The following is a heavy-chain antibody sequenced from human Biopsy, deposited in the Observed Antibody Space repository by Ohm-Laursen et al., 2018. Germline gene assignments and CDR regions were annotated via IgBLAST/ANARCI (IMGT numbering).Heavy chain of an antibody. D-gene: IGHD1-26*01. CDR3: ARGTGRYYVYGAFDI. CDR1: GDSINNYY. Sequence: GTLSLTCTVSGDSINNYYWSWIRQPAGKGLEWIGRIYTSGSPNYNLSLESRVTMSVDTSKNQFSLNLRSVTAADTAVYYWARGTGRYYVYGAFDIWGQGTVVTGSS. V-gene: IGHV4-4*07. CDR2: IYTSGSP. J-gene: IGHJ3*02.